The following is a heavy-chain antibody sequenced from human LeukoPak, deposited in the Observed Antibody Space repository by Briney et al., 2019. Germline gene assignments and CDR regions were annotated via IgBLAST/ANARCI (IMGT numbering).Heavy chain of an antibody. CDR3: ANGGSMAHEKIHN. D-gene: IGHD2/OR15-2a*01. J-gene: IGHJ4*02. CDR2: ISDTGGYT. Sequence: GGSLRLSCVASGSTFSTFGMSWVRQAPGKGLEWVSSISDTGGYTYYADSMKGRFTISRDNSKNTLYLQMNSLRAEDTAVYHCANGGSMAHEKIHNWGQGTLVTVSS. V-gene: IGHV3-23*01. CDR1: GSTFSTFG.